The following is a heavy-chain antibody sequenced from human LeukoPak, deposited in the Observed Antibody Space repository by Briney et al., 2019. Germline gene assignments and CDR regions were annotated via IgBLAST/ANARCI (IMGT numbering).Heavy chain of an antibody. CDR1: GGSISSGGYS. CDR2: IYHSGST. CDR3: ARLDSSGYLFDY. J-gene: IGHJ4*02. D-gene: IGHD3-22*01. Sequence: PSETLSLTCAVSGGSISSGGYSWSWIRQPPGKGLEWIGYIYHSGSTYYNPSLKSRVTISVDRSKNQFSLKLSSVTAADTAVYYCARLDSSGYLFDYWAREPWSPSPQ. V-gene: IGHV4-30-2*01.